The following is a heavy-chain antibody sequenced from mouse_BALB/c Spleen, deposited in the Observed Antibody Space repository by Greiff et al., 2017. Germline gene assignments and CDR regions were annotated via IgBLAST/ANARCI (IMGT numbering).Heavy chain of an antibody. J-gene: IGHJ1*01. CDR2: IWSGGST. V-gene: IGHV2-2*02. CDR1: GFSLTSYG. CDR3: ARKFGWYFDV. Sequence: VQLKESGPGLVQPSQSLSITCTVSGFSLTSYGVHWVRQSPGKGLEWLGVIWSGGSTDYNAAFISRLSISKDNSKSQVFFKMNSLQANDTAIYYCARKFGWYFDVWGAGTTVTVSS.